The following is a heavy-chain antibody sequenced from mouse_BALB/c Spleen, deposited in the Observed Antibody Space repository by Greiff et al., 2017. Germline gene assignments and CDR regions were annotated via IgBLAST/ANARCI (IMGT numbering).Heavy chain of an antibody. D-gene: IGHD3-3*01. CDR3: AREAGRGYFDV. V-gene: IGHV3-6*02. CDR1: GYSITSGYY. J-gene: IGHJ1*01. Sequence: ESGPGLVKPSQSLSLTCSVTGYSITSGYYWNWIRQFPGNKLEWMGYISYDGSNNYNPSLKNRISITRDTSKNQFFLKLNSVTTEDTATYYCAREAGRGYFDVWGAGTTVTVSS. CDR2: ISYDGSN.